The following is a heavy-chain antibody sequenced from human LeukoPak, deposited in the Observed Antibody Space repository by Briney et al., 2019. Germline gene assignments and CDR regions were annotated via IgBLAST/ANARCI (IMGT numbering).Heavy chain of an antibody. Sequence: SETLSLTCTVSGGSISSSSYYWGWIRQPPGKGLEWIGSMSYSGSTYYNPSLKSRVTIAVDTSKTQFSLKLSSVTAADTAVYYCARFYTTSQYGSGFMDVWGKGTTVTVSS. CDR2: MSYSGST. CDR1: GGSISSSSYY. D-gene: IGHD3-10*01. J-gene: IGHJ6*03. V-gene: IGHV4-39*01. CDR3: ARFYTTSQYGSGFMDV.